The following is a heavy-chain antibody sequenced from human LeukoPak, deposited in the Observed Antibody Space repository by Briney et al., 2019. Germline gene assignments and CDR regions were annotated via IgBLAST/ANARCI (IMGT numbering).Heavy chain of an antibody. CDR1: GYTFTSYG. J-gene: IGHJ4*02. D-gene: IGHD4-17*01. V-gene: IGHV1-18*01. Sequence: ASVKVSCKASGYTFTSYGISWVRQAPGQGLERMGWISAYNGNTNYAQKLQGRVTMTTDTSTSTAYMELRSLRSDDTAVYYCARDRGDYGDYLAFYYFDYWGQGTLVTVSS. CDR3: ARDRGDYGDYLAFYYFDY. CDR2: ISAYNGNT.